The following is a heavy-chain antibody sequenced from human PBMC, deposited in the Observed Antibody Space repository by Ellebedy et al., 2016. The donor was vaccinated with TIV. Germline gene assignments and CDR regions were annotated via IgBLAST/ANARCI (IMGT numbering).Heavy chain of an antibody. D-gene: IGHD2-15*01. CDR3: AAHVFYCSGGSCTGWFDP. Sequence: MPSETLSLTCAVYGGSFSGYYWGWIRQPPGKGLEWIGSIYYSGSTYYNPSLKSRVTISVDTSKNQFSLKLSSVTAADTAVYYCAAHVFYCSGGSCTGWFDPWGQGTLVTVSS. V-gene: IGHV4-39*01. J-gene: IGHJ5*02. CDR2: IYYSGST. CDR1: GGSFSGYY.